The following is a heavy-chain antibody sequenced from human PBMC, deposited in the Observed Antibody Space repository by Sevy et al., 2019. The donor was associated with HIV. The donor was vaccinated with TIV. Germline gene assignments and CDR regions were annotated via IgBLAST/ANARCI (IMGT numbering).Heavy chain of an antibody. CDR2: IYHSGST. D-gene: IGHD3-22*01. Sequence: SETLSLTCTVSGYSISSGYYWGWIRQPPGKGLEWIGSIYHSGSTYYNPSLKSRVTISVETSKNQFSLKLSSVTAADTAVYYCARDDYYDSSGSTSDYYYYYGMDVWGQGTTVTVSS. J-gene: IGHJ6*02. CDR3: ARDDYYDSSGSTSDYYYYYGMDV. V-gene: IGHV4-38-2*02. CDR1: GYSISSGYY.